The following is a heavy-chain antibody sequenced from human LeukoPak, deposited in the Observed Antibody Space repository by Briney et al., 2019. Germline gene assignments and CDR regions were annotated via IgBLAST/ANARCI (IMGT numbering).Heavy chain of an antibody. D-gene: IGHD2-15*01. CDR1: GFTFSNYE. V-gene: IGHV3-48*03. J-gene: IGHJ4*02. CDR2: MSSSGTTI. CDR3: ARHCSSGTCYFDF. Sequence: GGSLRLSCAASGFTFSNYEMNWVRQAPGKGLEWVSYMSSSGTTIYYADSVRGRFTFSRDSTKSSLYLQMNSLRPEDTAVYYCARHCSSGTCYFDFWGQGTLVTVSS.